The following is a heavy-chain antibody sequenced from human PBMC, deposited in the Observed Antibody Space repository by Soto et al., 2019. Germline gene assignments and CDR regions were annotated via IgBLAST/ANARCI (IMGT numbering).Heavy chain of an antibody. Sequence: GGSLRLSCAASGFTFSIYWMSWVRQAPGKGLGWVANIKQDGSEKYYVDSVKGRFTISRDNAKNSLYRQMNSLRAEDTSVYYCAREHYDFWSGPFDYWGQGTLVTAPQ. D-gene: IGHD3-3*01. V-gene: IGHV3-7*01. CDR2: IKQDGSEK. J-gene: IGHJ4*02. CDR3: AREHYDFWSGPFDY. CDR1: GFTFSIYW.